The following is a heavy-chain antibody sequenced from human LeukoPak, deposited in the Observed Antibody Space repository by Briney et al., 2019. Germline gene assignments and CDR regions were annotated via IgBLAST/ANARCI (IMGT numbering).Heavy chain of an antibody. V-gene: IGHV7-4-1*02. CDR3: ARVKRAVVGTGEAFDI. D-gene: IGHD6-19*01. J-gene: IGHJ3*02. CDR2: INTNTGNP. CDR1: GYTFTSYA. Sequence: ASVKVSCKASGYTFTSYAMNWVRPAPGQGLEWMGWINTNTGNPTYAQGFTGRFVFSLDTSVSTAYLQIRSLKAEDTAVYYCARVKRAVVGTGEAFDIWGQGTMVTVSS.